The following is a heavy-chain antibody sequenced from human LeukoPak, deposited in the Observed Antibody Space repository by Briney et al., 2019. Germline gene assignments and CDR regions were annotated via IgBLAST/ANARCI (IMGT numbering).Heavy chain of an antibody. CDR1: GGSITNYY. V-gene: IGHV4-59*08. Sequence: SETLSLTCTVSGGSITNYYWSWIRQPPGKGLEWITYIYQTGNTDYNPSLKSRVTISLDTSKNQFSLQLSSVTAADTAVYYCVRHEFASPFDSWGQGTLVTVSS. J-gene: IGHJ4*02. CDR2: IYQTGNT. CDR3: VRHEFASPFDS. D-gene: IGHD2-21*01.